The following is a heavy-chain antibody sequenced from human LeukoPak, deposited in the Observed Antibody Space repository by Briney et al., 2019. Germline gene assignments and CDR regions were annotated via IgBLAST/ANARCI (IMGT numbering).Heavy chain of an antibody. D-gene: IGHD3-10*01. CDR1: GVASSILW. J-gene: IGHJ4*02. CDR3: VRDKGGLLRVFDY. V-gene: IGHV3-7*01. CDR2: IKLDESEK. Sequence: VGTPRLSRAASGVASSILWMCWIRQAPGTGLEWGVNIKLDESEKFYVDSVKGRFTISRDNAKQSLYLQMDSLRAEDTAVYYCVRDKGGLLRVFDYWGQGTLVTVSS.